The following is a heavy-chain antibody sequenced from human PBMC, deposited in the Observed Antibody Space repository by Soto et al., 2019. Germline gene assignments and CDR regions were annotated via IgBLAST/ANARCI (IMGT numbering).Heavy chain of an antibody. J-gene: IGHJ4*02. CDR2: INPSGGST. CDR1: GYTFTSYY. V-gene: IGHV1-46*03. Sequence: QVQLVQSGAAVKKPGASVKVSCKASGYTFTSYYMHWVRQAPGQGLEWMGIINPSGGSTSYAQKFQGRVTMTRDTSTSTVYMELSSLRSEDTAVYYCARDNKVGSGWYLLWYWGQGTLVTVSS. CDR3: ARDNKVGSGWYLLWY. D-gene: IGHD6-19*01.